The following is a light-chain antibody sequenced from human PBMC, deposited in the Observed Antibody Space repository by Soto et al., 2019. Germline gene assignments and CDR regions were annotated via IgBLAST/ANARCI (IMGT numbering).Light chain of an antibody. J-gene: IGLJ2*01. CDR2: DVT. Sequence: QSALTQPASVSGSPGQSITISCTGTSSDVGGYNYVSWYQRHPGKAPKLMIYDVTNRPSGVSNRFSGSKSGNKASLTISGLQAEDEADYYCSSYTSTSSVTFGGGTKLTVL. CDR3: SSYTSTSSVT. CDR1: SSDVGGYNY. V-gene: IGLV2-14*01.